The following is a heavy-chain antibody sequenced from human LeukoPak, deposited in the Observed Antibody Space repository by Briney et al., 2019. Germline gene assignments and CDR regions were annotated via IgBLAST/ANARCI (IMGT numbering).Heavy chain of an antibody. J-gene: IGHJ5*02. CDR1: GFTFSDYY. Sequence: GGSLRLSCAASGFTFSDYYMSWIRQAPGKGLEWVSYISSSGSTIYYADSVKGRFTISRDNAKNSLYLQMNSLRAEDTAVYYGASTARMGTYYYASGRSDHVDPCGPTSLVNVSS. D-gene: IGHD3-10*01. V-gene: IGHV3-11*01. CDR2: ISSSGSTI. CDR3: ASTARMGTYYYASGRSDHVDP.